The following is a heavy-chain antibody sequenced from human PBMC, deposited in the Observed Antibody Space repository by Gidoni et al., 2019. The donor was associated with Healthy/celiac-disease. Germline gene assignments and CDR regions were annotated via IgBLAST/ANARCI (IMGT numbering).Heavy chain of an antibody. V-gene: IGHV3-48*02. CDR2: ISSSSSTI. CDR3: ARDRLVTVTTPDYYGMDV. CDR1: GFTCSSYS. Sequence: EVQLVESGGGLVRPGGSLRLSCAAYGFTCSSYSMNWVRQAPGKGLEWVSYISSSSSTIYYADSVKGRFTISRDNAKNSLYLQMNSLRDEDTAVYYCARDRLVTVTTPDYYGMDVWGQGTTVTVSS. J-gene: IGHJ6*02. D-gene: IGHD4-17*01.